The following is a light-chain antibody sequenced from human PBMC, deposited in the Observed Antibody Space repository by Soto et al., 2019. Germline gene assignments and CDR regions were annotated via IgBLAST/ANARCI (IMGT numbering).Light chain of an antibody. CDR3: QQRSNWPRT. V-gene: IGKV3-11*01. Sequence: EVVLTQSPDTLSLSPGERATLSCRASQTISSNYVAWYQQKPGQAPRLLIYDASNRATGIPARFSGSGSGTDFTLTISSLEPEDFAVYYCQQRSNWPRTFGQGTKVEIK. CDR2: DAS. CDR1: QTISSN. J-gene: IGKJ1*01.